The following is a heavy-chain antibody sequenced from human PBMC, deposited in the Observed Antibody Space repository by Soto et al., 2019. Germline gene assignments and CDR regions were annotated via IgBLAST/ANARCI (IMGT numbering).Heavy chain of an antibody. V-gene: IGHV1-18*01. J-gene: IGHJ5*02. D-gene: IGHD6-13*01. CDR1: GYTFTSYG. Sequence: ASVKVSSKASGYTFTSYGITWVRQAPGQGLEWMGWISAYNGNTTYAQKLQSRDTMTKDTSTSTAYTELRSLRSDDTALYICAGGQAAAAWFDPWGQGTLVTVSS. CDR2: ISAYNGNT. CDR3: AGGQAAAAWFDP.